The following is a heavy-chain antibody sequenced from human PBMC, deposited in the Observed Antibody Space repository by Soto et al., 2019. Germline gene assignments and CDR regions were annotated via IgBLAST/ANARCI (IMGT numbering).Heavy chain of an antibody. V-gene: IGHV4-34*01. CDR3: ARGLTYCSSTTCAETRFDP. CDR1: GGSFSDNY. J-gene: IGHJ5*02. D-gene: IGHD2-2*01. CDR2: INQRGST. Sequence: SETLSLTCAVYGGSFSDNYCRLIRQPPGKGLAWIGEINQRGSTNYNPSLKIRVTISVDTSKNQFSLKLSSVTAADTAVYYCARGLTYCSSTTCAETRFDPWAQGTLVTVSS.